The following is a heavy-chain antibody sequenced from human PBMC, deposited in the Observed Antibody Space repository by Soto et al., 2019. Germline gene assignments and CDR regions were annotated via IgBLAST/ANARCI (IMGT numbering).Heavy chain of an antibody. D-gene: IGHD5-12*01. V-gene: IGHV4-31*03. CDR1: GGSISSGDYY. CDR3: ARVDPTHDAFDV. CDR2: IYYSGST. J-gene: IGHJ3*01. Sequence: SETLSLTCTVSGGSISSGDYYWSWIRQHPGKGLEWIGYIYYSGSTNYNPSLKSRVSISVDTSKNQFSLRLSSVTAADTAVYYCARVDPTHDAFDVWGPGTMVTVSS.